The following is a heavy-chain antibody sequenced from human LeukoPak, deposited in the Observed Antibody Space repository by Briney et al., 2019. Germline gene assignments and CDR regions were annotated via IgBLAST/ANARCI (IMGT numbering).Heavy chain of an antibody. Sequence: SVKVSCKASGGTFSSYAISWVRQAPGQGLEWMGGIIPIFGTANYAQKFQGRVTTTADESTSTAYMELSSLRSEDTAVYYCARSLLRFLEWSYFDYWGQGTLVTVSS. CDR2: IIPIFGTA. J-gene: IGHJ4*02. V-gene: IGHV1-69*13. CDR1: GGTFSSYA. D-gene: IGHD3-3*01. CDR3: ARSLLRFLEWSYFDY.